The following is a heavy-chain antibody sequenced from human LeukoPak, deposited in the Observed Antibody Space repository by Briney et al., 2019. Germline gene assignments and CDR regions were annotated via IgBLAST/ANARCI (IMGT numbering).Heavy chain of an antibody. CDR2: ISGSGGNT. J-gene: IGHJ5*02. D-gene: IGHD6-6*01. CDR1: GFIFSTYG. Sequence: GESLRLSCAASGFIFSTYGMSWVRQAPGKGLEWVSAISGSGGNTYYADSVQGRFTISRDNSKNTLYLQMNSLRAEDTAVYYCARAIIEYSSSVVPWGQGTLVTVSS. V-gene: IGHV3-23*01. CDR3: ARAIIEYSSSVVP.